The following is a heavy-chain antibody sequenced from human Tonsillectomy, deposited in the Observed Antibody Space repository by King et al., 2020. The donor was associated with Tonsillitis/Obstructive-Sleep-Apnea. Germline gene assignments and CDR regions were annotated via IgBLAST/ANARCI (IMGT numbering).Heavy chain of an antibody. CDR1: GGTFSSYA. CDR3: ARGYCSSTSCYPHDAFDI. D-gene: IGHD2-2*01. J-gene: IGHJ3*02. Sequence: QLVQSGAEVKKPGSSVKVSCKASGGTFSSYAISWVRQAPGQGLEWMGGIIPIFGTANYAQKFQGRVTITADESTSTAYMELSSLRSEDTAVYYCARGYCSSTSCYPHDAFDIWGQGTMVTVSS. V-gene: IGHV1-69*12. CDR2: IIPIFGTA.